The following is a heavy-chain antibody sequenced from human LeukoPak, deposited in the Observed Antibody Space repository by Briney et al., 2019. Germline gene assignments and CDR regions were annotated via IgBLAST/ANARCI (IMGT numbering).Heavy chain of an antibody. CDR2: ISHSGKT. J-gene: IGHJ4*02. Sequence: PSETLSPTCAVSGGTFGAFYWSWIRQPPGKGLEWIGEISHSGKTYYNPSLKSRVTMSAESSSNRFSLSLESVTAADTAIYYCARDANGEFDYDSWSGYPYAFDYWGQGTLVTVSS. V-gene: IGHV4-34*01. D-gene: IGHD3-3*01. CDR1: GGTFGAFY. CDR3: ARDANGEFDYDSWSGYPYAFDY.